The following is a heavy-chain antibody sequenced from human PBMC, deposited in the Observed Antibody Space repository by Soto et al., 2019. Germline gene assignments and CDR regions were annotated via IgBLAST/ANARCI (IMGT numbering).Heavy chain of an antibody. CDR3: ARAGGLGAVAVDY. CDR1: GGSISSGGYS. D-gene: IGHD6-19*01. CDR2: IYHSGST. V-gene: IGHV4-30-2*01. Sequence: QLQVQESGSGLVKPSQTLSLTCAVSGGSISSGGYSWRWIRQPPGKGLEWIGYIYHSGSTYYNPSLKSRVTISVDRSKNQFSLKLSSVTAADTAVYYCARAGGLGAVAVDYWGQGTLVTVSS. J-gene: IGHJ4*02.